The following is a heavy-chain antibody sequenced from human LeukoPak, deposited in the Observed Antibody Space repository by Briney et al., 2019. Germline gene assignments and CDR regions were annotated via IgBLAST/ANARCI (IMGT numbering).Heavy chain of an antibody. CDR1: GYTFTTYG. D-gene: IGHD2-2*02. CDR2: INPYNGNT. V-gene: IGHV1-18*01. CDR3: ARELYGRFEY. Sequence: ASVKVSCKASGYTFTTYGITWVRQAPGQGLECMGWINPYNGNTNYAQKLQGRVTMTTDTSTSIAYMELRSLRSDDTAVYYCARELYGRFEYWGQGTLVTVSS. J-gene: IGHJ4*02.